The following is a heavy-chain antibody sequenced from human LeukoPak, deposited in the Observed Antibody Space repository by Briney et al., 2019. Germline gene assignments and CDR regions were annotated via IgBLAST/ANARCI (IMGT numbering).Heavy chain of an antibody. V-gene: IGHV1-46*01. J-gene: IGHJ4*02. CDR3: ARGGQGELLFDY. CDR1: GYTFTSYY. Sequence: ASVKVSCKASGYTFTSYYMHLVRQAPGQGLEWMGIINPSGGSTSYAQKFQGRVTMTRDTSTSTVYMGLSSLRSEDTAVYYCARGGQGELLFDYWGQGTLVTVSS. CDR2: INPSGGST. D-gene: IGHD1-26*01.